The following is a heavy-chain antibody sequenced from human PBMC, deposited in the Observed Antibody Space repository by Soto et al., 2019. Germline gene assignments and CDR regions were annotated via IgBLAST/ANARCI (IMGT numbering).Heavy chain of an antibody. Sequence: QVQLVQSGAEVKKPGSSVKVSCKASGGTFSSYAISWVRQAPGQGLEWMGGIIPIFGTANYAQKFQGRVKITADESTSPAYMELSSLRSEDTAVYYCAILPGGYSYVLEDYWGQGTVVTVSS. J-gene: IGHJ4*02. V-gene: IGHV1-69*12. CDR2: IIPIFGTA. D-gene: IGHD5-18*01. CDR3: AILPGGYSYVLEDY. CDR1: GGTFSSYA.